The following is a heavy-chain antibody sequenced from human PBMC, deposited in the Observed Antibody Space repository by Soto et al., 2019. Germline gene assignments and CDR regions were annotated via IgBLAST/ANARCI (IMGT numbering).Heavy chain of an antibody. V-gene: IGHV3-33*01. CDR2: IWYDGSNK. CDR1: GFTFSSYG. J-gene: IGHJ4*02. Sequence: QVQLVESGGGVVQPGRSLRLSCAASGFTFSSYGMHWVRQAPGKGLEWVAVIWYDGSNKYYADSMKGRFTISRDNSKNTLYLQMNSLRAEDTAVYYCARDSAMITFGGVIGNFDYWGQGTLVTVSS. D-gene: IGHD3-16*02. CDR3: ARDSAMITFGGVIGNFDY.